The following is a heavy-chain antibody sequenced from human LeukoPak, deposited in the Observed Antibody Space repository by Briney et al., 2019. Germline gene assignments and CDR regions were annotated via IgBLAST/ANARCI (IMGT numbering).Heavy chain of an antibody. Sequence: ASVKVSCKASGYTFTSYGISWVRQVPGQGLEWMGWINPNSGGTNYAQKFQGRVTMTRDTSISTAYMELSRLRSDDTAVYYCARPDYYGSGSYCLLYWGQGTLVTVSS. V-gene: IGHV1-2*02. D-gene: IGHD3-10*01. CDR2: INPNSGGT. J-gene: IGHJ4*02. CDR3: ARPDYYGSGSYCLLY. CDR1: GYTFTSYG.